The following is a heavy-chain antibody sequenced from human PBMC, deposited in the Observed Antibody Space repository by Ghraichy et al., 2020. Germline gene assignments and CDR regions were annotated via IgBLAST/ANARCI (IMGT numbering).Heavy chain of an antibody. CDR1: GFTFSSYA. CDR2: ISYDGSNK. V-gene: IGHV3-30*04. CDR3: ARVYSSGWYWEGGYFDY. J-gene: IGHJ4*02. D-gene: IGHD6-19*01. Sequence: GGSLRLSCAAFGFTFSSYAMHWVRQAPGKGLEWVAVISYDGSNKYYADSVKGRFTISRDNSKNTLYLQMNSLRAEDTAVYYCARVYSSGWYWEGGYFDYWGQGTLVTVSS.